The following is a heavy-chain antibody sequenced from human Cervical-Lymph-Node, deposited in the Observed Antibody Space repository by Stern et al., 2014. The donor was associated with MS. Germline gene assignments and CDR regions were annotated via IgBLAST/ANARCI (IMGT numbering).Heavy chain of an antibody. V-gene: IGHV4-59*01. CDR3: ARATDL. Sequence: QVQLVESGPGLLRPSETLSLTCTVSGASITSYYWSWIRQPPGKGLEWIGYIYYRGNTNYNASLKGRVAISIGTSKTQFSLRLSSVTAADTAVYYCARATDLWGQGTLVTVSS. J-gene: IGHJ5*02. CDR1: GASITSYY. CDR2: IYYRGNT.